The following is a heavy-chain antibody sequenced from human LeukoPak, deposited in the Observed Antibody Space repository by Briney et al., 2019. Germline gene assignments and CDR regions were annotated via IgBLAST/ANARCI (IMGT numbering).Heavy chain of an antibody. CDR1: GGSISTYY. V-gene: IGHV4-59*08. CDR2: IYYTGST. J-gene: IGHJ4*02. D-gene: IGHD5-24*01. Sequence: SETLSLTCTVSGGSISTYYWSWIRQPPGKGLEWIGYIYYTGSTNYNPSLKSRVTISIDTSQNQFFLRLSSVTAADTAVYYCARHEEEDGYNAKTLDYWGQGALVTVSS. CDR3: ARHEEEDGYNAKTLDY.